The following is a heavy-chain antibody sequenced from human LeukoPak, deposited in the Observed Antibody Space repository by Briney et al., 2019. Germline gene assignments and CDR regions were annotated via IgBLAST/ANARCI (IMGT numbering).Heavy chain of an antibody. V-gene: IGHV4-39*07. CDR3: AREQGYYSNPFDY. CDR1: GGSNSSSSYY. J-gene: IGHJ4*02. Sequence: SETLSLTGTVSGGSNSSSSYYWGWIRQPPGKGLEWIGSIYYSGSTYYNPSLKSRVTISVDTSKNQFSLKLSSATAADTAVYYCAREQGYYSNPFDYWGQGTLVTVSS. D-gene: IGHD3-22*01. CDR2: IYYSGST.